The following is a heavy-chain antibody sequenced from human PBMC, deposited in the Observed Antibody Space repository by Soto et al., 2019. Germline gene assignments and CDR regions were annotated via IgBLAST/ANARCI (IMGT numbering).Heavy chain of an antibody. CDR2: IKSKADGGTT. V-gene: IGHV3-15*07. D-gene: IGHD2-15*01. Sequence: EVQLVESGGGLVEPGGSLILSCGASGITLTVAWVQWVRQAPGKGLEWVGRIKSKADGGTTDLASPVKGRFTVSRDESTNTVYLQMTRLKVEESGIYYCSTDTGVGLCSGEKCYARVDYWGQGTLVTVSS. CDR3: STDTGVGLCSGEKCYARVDY. CDR1: GITLTVAW. J-gene: IGHJ4*02.